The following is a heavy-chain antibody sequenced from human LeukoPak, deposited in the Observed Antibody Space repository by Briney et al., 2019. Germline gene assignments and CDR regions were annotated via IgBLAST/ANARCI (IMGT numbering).Heavy chain of an antibody. V-gene: IGHV3-7*01. D-gene: IGHD7-27*01. CDR3: VRIAHWAPRLDY. CDR2: IKQDGSEK. CDR1: GFIFSNYW. J-gene: IGHJ4*02. Sequence: PGGSLRLSCAASGFIFSNYWMSWVRQAPGKGLEWVASIKQDGSEKYYVDSVKGRFTISRDNAKNSLYLQMNSLRAQDTAVYYCVRIAHWAPRLDYWGQATLVTVSS.